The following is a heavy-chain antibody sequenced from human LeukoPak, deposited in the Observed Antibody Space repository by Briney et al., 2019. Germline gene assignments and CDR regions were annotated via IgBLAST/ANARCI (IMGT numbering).Heavy chain of an antibody. J-gene: IGHJ4*02. CDR2: IYSSGST. CDR1: GGSISSGDYY. V-gene: IGHV4-61*02. Sequence: SETLSLTCTVSGGSISSGDYYWSWIRQPAGKGLEWIGRIYSSGSTYYNPSLKSRVTISVDTSKNQFSLKLSSVTAADTAVYYCARVSRSSYYFDYWGQGTLVTVSS. D-gene: IGHD6-6*01. CDR3: ARVSRSSYYFDY.